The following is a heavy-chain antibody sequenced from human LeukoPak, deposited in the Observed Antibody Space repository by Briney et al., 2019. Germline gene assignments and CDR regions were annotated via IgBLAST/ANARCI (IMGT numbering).Heavy chain of an antibody. D-gene: IGHD7-27*01. CDR1: GFTFSSYG. J-gene: IGHJ3*02. CDR2: ISYDGSNK. CDR3: AREILTGYAFDI. V-gene: IGHV3-30*03. Sequence: PGRSLRLSCAASGFTFSSYGMHWVRQAPGKGLEWVAVISYDGSNKYCADSVKGRFTISRDNSKTTLYLQMNSLRAEDTALYYCAREILTGYAFDIWGQGTMVTVSS.